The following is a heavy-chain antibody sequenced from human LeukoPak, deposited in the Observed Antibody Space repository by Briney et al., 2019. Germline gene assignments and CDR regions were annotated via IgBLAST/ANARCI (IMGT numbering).Heavy chain of an antibody. J-gene: IGHJ3*01. Sequence: GGSLRLSCAASGFTFSNYAINWVRQAPGKGLDWVSAISGDGTATYYADSVKGRFSLSRDNSKNTLYLLMNSLRAEDTAIYYCVGNRVVVVAPPIGEAFDFWGQETMVTTSS. D-gene: IGHD2-15*01. CDR1: GFTFSNYA. CDR2: ISGDGTAT. CDR3: VGNRVVVVAPPIGEAFDF. V-gene: IGHV3-23*01.